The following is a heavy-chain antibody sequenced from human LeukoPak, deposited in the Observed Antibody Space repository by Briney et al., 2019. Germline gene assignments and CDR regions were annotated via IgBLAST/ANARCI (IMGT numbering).Heavy chain of an antibody. CDR1: GLTVSRSY. J-gene: IGHJ3*02. CDR3: ARVRSGAFDI. V-gene: IGHV3-66*01. Sequence: GGSLRLSCAASGLTVSRSYMNWVRQAPGKGLEWVSVIYAGGSTYYTDSVKGRFTISRDNSKNTLFLQMNSLRAEDTAVYYCARVRSGAFDIWGQGTMVTVSS. CDR2: IYAGGST. D-gene: IGHD3-10*01.